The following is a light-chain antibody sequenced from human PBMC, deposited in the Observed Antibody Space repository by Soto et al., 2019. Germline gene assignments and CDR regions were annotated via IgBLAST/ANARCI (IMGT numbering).Light chain of an antibody. J-gene: IGKJ4*01. Sequence: EIVLTQSPGTLSLSSGERATLSCRASQSVRSNYLAWYQQKPGQAPRLLIYGASSRATGIPDRFGGSGSGTEFTLTISRLEPEDFAVYYCQQYASSPFTFGGGTKVEIK. CDR3: QQYASSPFT. CDR2: GAS. CDR1: QSVRSNY. V-gene: IGKV3-20*01.